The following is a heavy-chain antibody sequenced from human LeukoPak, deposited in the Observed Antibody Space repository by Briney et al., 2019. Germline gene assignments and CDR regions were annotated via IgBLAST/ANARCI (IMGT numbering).Heavy chain of an antibody. CDR1: GGSFSGYY. CDR2: INHSGST. J-gene: IGHJ4*02. CDR3: ARGGGVDTAMDY. D-gene: IGHD5-18*01. Sequence: SETLSLTCAVYGGSFSGYYWSWIRQPPGKGREWIGEINHSGSTNYNPSLKSRVTISGDTSKNQFSLKLSAVTAADTAVYYCARGGGVDTAMDYWGQGTLVTVSS. V-gene: IGHV4-34*01.